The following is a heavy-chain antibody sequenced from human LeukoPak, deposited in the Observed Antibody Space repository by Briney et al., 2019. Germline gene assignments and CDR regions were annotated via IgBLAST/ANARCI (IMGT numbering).Heavy chain of an antibody. D-gene: IGHD2-15*01. J-gene: IGHJ5*02. CDR2: INPNSGGT. CDR3: ARDRSRSGFDP. V-gene: IGHV1-2*02. CDR1: GYTFTMYY. Sequence: ASVKVSCKASGYTFTMYYIHWVRQAPGQGLEWMGWINPNSGGTNYAQKFQGRVTMTRDTSTSTAYMELSRLRSDDTAVYYCARDRSRSGFDPWGQGTLVTVSS.